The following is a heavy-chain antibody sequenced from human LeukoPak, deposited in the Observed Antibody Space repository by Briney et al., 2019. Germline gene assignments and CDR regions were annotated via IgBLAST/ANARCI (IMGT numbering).Heavy chain of an antibody. D-gene: IGHD6-6*01. J-gene: IGHJ5*02. CDR2: ISAYNGNT. CDR1: GYTFTGYY. CDR3: ARGGRIAARPADNWFDP. Sequence: ASVKVSCKASGYTFTGYYMHWVRQAPGQGLEWMGWISAYNGNTNYAQKLQGRVTMTTDTSRSTAYMELRSLRSDDTAVYYCARGGRIAARPADNWFDPWGQGTLVTVSS. V-gene: IGHV1-18*04.